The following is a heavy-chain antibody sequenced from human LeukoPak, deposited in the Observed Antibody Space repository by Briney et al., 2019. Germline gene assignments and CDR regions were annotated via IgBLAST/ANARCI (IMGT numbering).Heavy chain of an antibody. CDR1: GGSISSYY. J-gene: IGHJ4*02. CDR2: IYTSGST. CDR3: ASDAAYYDYVWGSYRLDY. V-gene: IGHV4-4*07. D-gene: IGHD3-16*02. Sequence: PSETLSLTCTVSGGSISSYYWSWIRQPAGKGLEWIGRIYTSGSTNYNPSLKSRVTMSVDTSKNQFSLKLSSVTAADTAVYYCASDAAYYDYVWGSYRLDYWGQGTLVTVSS.